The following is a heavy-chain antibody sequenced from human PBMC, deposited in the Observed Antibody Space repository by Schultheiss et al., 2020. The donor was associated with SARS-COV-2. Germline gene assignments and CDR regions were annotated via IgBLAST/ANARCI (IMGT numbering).Heavy chain of an antibody. J-gene: IGHJ3*02. D-gene: IGHD2-2*01. V-gene: IGHV3-15*01. CDR3: TTASGIVVVPAAIWAFDI. CDR2: IKSKTDGGTT. CDR1: GFTFGDYA. Sequence: GGSLRLSCTASGFTFGDYAMSWVRQAPGKGLEWVGRIKSKTDGGTTDYAAPVKGRFTISRDDSKNTLYLQMNSLKTEDTAVYYCTTASGIVVVPAAIWAFDIWGQGTMVTVSS.